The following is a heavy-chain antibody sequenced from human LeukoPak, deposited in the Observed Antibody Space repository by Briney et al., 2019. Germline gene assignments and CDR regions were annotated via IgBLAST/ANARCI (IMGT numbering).Heavy chain of an antibody. D-gene: IGHD2-2*03. J-gene: IGHJ5*01. CDR3: AKDGYCSSTSCYPNHFDS. CDR1: GFSFSPYV. V-gene: IGHV3-30*18. Sequence: GGSLRLSCAAPGFSFSPYVMHWVRQAPGKGLEWVALISNDGSKKYYADSVKGRFTISRDNSKNALDLQMNSLRAEDTAVYYCAKDGYCSSTSCYPNHFDSWGQGTLVTVSS. CDR2: ISNDGSKK.